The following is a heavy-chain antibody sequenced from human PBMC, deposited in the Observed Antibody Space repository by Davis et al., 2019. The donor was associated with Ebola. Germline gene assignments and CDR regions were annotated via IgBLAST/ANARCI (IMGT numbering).Heavy chain of an antibody. V-gene: IGHV3-73*01. CDR1: GFIFSGSA. Sequence: GGSLRLSCAASGFIFSGSAMHWVRQASGKGLEWVGRIRSKANSYAPAYAASVKGRFAISRDDSKNTAYLQMNSLKTEDTAVYYCTVGVMITVTTGDYWGQGTLVTVSS. D-gene: IGHD4-17*01. J-gene: IGHJ4*02. CDR3: TVGVMITVTTGDY. CDR2: IRSKANSYAP.